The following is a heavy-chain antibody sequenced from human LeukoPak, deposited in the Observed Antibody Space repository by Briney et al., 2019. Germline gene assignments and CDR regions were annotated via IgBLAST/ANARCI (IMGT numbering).Heavy chain of an antibody. CDR3: ARVRKYSGYCSWYFDL. CDR2: IGTAGDT. CDR1: GFTFSSYD. V-gene: IGHV3-13*01. J-gene: IGHJ2*01. Sequence: GGSLRLSCAASGFTFSSYDMHWVRQATGKGLEWVSAIGTAGDTYYPGSVKGRFTISRENAKNSLYLQMNSLRAGDTAVYYCARVRKYSGYCSWYFDLWGRGTLVTVSS. D-gene: IGHD5-12*01.